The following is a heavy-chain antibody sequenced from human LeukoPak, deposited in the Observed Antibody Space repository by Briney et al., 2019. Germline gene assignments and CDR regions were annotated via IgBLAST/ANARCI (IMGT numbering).Heavy chain of an antibody. D-gene: IGHD4-17*01. CDR2: IYPGDSDT. CDR1: GYRFTSYW. J-gene: IGHJ5*02. V-gene: IGHV5-51*01. Sequence: GESLKISCKGSGYRFTSYWIAWVRQMPGKGLEWMGIIYPGDSDTRYSPSFQGQVTISADKSISTAYLQRNTLKASDTAMYYCARHGPLGDYNWFDPWGQGTLVTVSS. CDR3: ARHGPLGDYNWFDP.